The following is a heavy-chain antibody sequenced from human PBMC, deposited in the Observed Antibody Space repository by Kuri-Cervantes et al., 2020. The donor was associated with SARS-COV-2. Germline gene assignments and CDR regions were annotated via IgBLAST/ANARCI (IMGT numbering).Heavy chain of an antibody. J-gene: IGHJ3*02. V-gene: IGHV3-66*02. Sequence: GGSLRLSCAASGITVSNNYMTWVRQAPGKGLEWVSVIYSGGSTFYADSVKGRFTISRDNSKNTLYLQMNSLRAEDTAVYYCAREGDIVVVRDAFDIWGQGTMVTVSS. D-gene: IGHD2-2*01. CDR1: GITVSNNY. CDR2: IYSGGST. CDR3: AREGDIVVVRDAFDI.